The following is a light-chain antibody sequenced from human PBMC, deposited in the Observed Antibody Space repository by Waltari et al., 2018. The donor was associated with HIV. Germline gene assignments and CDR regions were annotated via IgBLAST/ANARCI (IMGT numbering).Light chain of an antibody. V-gene: IGLV1-40*01. CDR2: GNT. CDR3: QSYDNTVNGWV. J-gene: IGLJ3*02. Sequence: QSVLTQPPSVSGAPGQNVTLSCTGSSSNIGTNYDVHWYQFLPGEVPKLLIYGNTIRPAGVPGRFSGSSSGTSASLAITGLQPADEADYYCQSYDNTVNGWVFGGGTRVTV. CDR1: SSNIGTNYD.